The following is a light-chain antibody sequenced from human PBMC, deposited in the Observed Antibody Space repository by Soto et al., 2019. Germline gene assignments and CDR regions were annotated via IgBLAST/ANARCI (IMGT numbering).Light chain of an antibody. J-gene: IGKJ1*01. Sequence: EIVLTQSPGTLSLSPGERATLSCRASQSVSTSYLDWYQQTPGQAPRLLIYASSSRATGIPDRFSGSGSGTDFTLTISRLEPEDFAVYYCQQYAISPETFGQGSKVEIK. V-gene: IGKV3-20*01. CDR3: QQYAISPET. CDR2: ASS. CDR1: QSVSTSY.